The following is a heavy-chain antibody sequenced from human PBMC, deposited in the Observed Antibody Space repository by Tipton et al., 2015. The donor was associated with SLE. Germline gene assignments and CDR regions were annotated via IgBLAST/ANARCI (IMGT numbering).Heavy chain of an antibody. CDR2: IYTSGST. D-gene: IGHD2-2*01. V-gene: IGHV4-61*02. CDR1: GGSISSGSYY. J-gene: IGHJ6*03. CDR3: ARGEMVVVPAAGGGYYYYMDV. Sequence: TLSLTCTVSGGSISSGSYYWSWIRQPAGKGLEWIGRIYTSGSTNYSPSLKSRVTISVDTSKNQFSLKLSSVTAADTAVYYCARGEMVVVPAAGGGYYYYMDVWGKGTTVTVSS.